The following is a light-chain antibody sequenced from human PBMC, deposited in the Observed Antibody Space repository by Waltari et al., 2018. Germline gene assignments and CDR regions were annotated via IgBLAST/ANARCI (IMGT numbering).Light chain of an antibody. CDR1: QSVSSSY. J-gene: IGKJ1*01. CDR2: GAS. Sequence: EIALTQSPVTLSLSPGERATLSCRASQSVSSSYLAWYQQKPGQAPRLLIYGASSRATGIPDRFSGSGSGTDFTLTISRLEPEDFAVYYCQQYGSSPWTFGQGTKVEIK. V-gene: IGKV3-20*01. CDR3: QQYGSSPWT.